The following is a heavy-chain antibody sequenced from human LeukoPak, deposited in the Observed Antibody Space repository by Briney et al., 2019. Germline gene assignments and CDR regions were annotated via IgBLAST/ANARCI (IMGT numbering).Heavy chain of an antibody. V-gene: IGHV4-59*01. CDR1: GGSISSYY. J-gene: IGHJ4*02. D-gene: IGHD3-22*01. Sequence: SETLSLTCTVSGGSISSYYWSWIRQPPGKGPEWIGYIYYSGSPNYNPSLKSRVTISIDTSKNQFSPRLTSVTAADTAVYYCARGHGSGYYSFEYWGRGTLVTVSS. CDR2: IYYSGSP. CDR3: ARGHGSGYYSFEY.